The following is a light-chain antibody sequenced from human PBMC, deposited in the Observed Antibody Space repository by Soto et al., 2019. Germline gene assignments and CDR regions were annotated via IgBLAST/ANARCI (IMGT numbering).Light chain of an antibody. CDR3: QQRSNWPPIT. CDR1: QTIGSTY. J-gene: IGKJ5*01. V-gene: IGKV3-11*01. CDR2: DAS. Sequence: EIVLTQSPGTLSLSPGERATLSCRASQTIGSTYLAWYQQRPGQAPRLLIHDASHRAAGIPARFSGSGFGTDFTLTISILEPEDAAVYYCQQRSNWPPITFGQGTRLEIK.